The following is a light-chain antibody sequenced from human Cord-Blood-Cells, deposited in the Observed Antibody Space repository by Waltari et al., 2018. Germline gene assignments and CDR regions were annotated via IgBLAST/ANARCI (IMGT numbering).Light chain of an antibody. CDR3: QHSYRTPWT. V-gene: IGKV1-39*01. CDR1: QSISSY. CDR2: AAS. Sequence: DIQMTQSPSSLSASVGDRVTITCRASQSISSYLNWYQQKPGKAPKLLIYAASSLQRVVPSMCSSSGAGTYFTLTISILQPEYFATYYCQHSYRTPWTFGQGTKVEIK. J-gene: IGKJ1*01.